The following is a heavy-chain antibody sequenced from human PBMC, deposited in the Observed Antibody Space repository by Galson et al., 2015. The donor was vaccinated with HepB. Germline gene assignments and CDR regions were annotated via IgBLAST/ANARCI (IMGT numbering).Heavy chain of an antibody. V-gene: IGHV4-4*02. D-gene: IGHD3-10*01. J-gene: IGHJ6*02. CDR3: ARGLWLGESSYGMDV. CDR2: KYHSGSA. CDR1: GGSISSANW. Sequence: TLSLTCAVSGGSISSANWWTWVRRSPGKGLEWIGEKYHSGSANYNPSLKSRVTISVDKSNNHFSLRLTSVTAADTAVYYCARGLWLGESSYGMDVWGQGTTVTVSS.